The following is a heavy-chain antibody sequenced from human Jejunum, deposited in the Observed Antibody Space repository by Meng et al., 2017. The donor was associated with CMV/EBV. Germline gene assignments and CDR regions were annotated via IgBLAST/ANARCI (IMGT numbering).Heavy chain of an antibody. CDR3: ARVFGPRYFDY. D-gene: IGHD3-3*01. CDR2: IYYSGST. Sequence: TCTVSGGSTNTYYWTWIRPPPGKGLEWIGYIYYSGSTNCNPSLKSRVTISLDTSKNQFSLKLNSVTAADTAVYYCARVFGPRYFDYWGQGTLVTVSS. J-gene: IGHJ4*02. V-gene: IGHV4-59*01. CDR1: GGSTNTYY.